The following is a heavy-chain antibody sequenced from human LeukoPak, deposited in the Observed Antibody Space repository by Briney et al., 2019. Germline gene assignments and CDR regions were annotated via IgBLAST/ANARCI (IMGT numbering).Heavy chain of an antibody. CDR2: IKQDGSEQ. J-gene: IGHJ4*02. CDR1: GFTFRNYW. CDR3: ARGTIFGVVISDFSFDF. D-gene: IGHD3-3*01. Sequence: PGGSLRLSCAASGFTFRNYWMNWVRQAPGKGLEWVANIKQDGSEQDYVDSVKGRFTISRDNAKTSLYLQMTSLRAEDTAVYYCARGTIFGVVISDFSFDFWGQGTLVTVSS. V-gene: IGHV3-7*01.